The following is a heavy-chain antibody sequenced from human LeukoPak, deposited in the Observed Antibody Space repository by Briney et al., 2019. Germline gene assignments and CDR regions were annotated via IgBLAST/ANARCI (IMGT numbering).Heavy chain of an antibody. CDR2: IIPIFGTA. Sequence: SVKVSCKASGGTFSSYAISWVRQAPGQGLEWMGGIIPIFGTANYAQRFQGRVTITADESTSTAYMELSSLRSEDTAVYYCARDLLAYCGGDCYNVDWGQGTLVTVSS. CDR3: ARDLLAYCGGDCYNVD. D-gene: IGHD2-21*02. V-gene: IGHV1-69*13. CDR1: GGTFSSYA. J-gene: IGHJ4*02.